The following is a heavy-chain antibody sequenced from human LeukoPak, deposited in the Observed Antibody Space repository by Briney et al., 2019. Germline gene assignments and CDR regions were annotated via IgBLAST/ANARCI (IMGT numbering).Heavy chain of an antibody. D-gene: IGHD2-2*01. CDR1: GFTFSSYW. CDR3: ARELPAAPYYNYYGMDV. J-gene: IGHJ6*02. Sequence: PGGSLRLSCAASGFTFSSYWMSWVRQAPGKGLEWVANIKQDGSEKYYVDSVKGRFTISRDNAKNSLYLQMNSLRAEDTAVYYCARELPAAPYYNYYGMDVWGQGTTVTASS. V-gene: IGHV3-7*01. CDR2: IKQDGSEK.